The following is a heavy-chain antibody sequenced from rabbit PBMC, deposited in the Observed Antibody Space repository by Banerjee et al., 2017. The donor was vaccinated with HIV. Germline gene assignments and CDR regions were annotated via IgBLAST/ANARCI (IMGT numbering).Heavy chain of an antibody. CDR1: GFTISSSYW. D-gene: IGHD3-3*01. V-gene: IGHV1S45*01. J-gene: IGHJ4*01. Sequence: EESGGDLVKPEGSLTLTCTVSGFTISSSYWIWWVRQAPGKGLEWIACIYADNGSTYYASWAKGRFTITKTSSTTVTLQMTSLTAADTATYFCSRGLVAGVLDLWGPGTLVTVS. CDR3: SRGLVAGVLDL. CDR2: IYADNGST.